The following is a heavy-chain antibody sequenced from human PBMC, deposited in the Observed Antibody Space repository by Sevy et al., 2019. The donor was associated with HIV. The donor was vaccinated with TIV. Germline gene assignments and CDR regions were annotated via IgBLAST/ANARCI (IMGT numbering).Heavy chain of an antibody. CDR2: ISNDGGNQ. CDR1: GFTFNFYG. CDR3: AKDVSDGYNYFLDF. J-gene: IGHJ4*02. D-gene: IGHD5-12*01. V-gene: IGHV3-30*18. Sequence: GGSLRLSCAASGFTFNFYGMHWVRQAPGKGLEWVAVISNDGGNQYYADSVKGRFTISRDNSKNTVYLQMNSLRAEDTAVYYCAKDVSDGYNYFLDFWGQGALVTVSS.